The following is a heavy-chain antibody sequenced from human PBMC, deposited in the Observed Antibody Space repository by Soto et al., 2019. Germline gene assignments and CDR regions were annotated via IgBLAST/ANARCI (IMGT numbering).Heavy chain of an antibody. J-gene: IGHJ4*02. D-gene: IGHD2-8*02. CDR1: GYTFTSYD. V-gene: IGHV1-8*01. CDR2: MNPNSGNT. Sequence: ASVKVSCKASGYTFTSYDINWVRQATGQGLEWMGWMNPNSGNTGYAQKFQGRVTMTRNTSISTAYMELSSLRSEDTAVYYCARWWGRDGYNIVGFDYWGQGTLVTVSS. CDR3: ARWWGRDGYNIVGFDY.